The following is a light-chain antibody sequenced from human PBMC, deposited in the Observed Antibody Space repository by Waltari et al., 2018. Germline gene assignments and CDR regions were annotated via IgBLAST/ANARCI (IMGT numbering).Light chain of an antibody. V-gene: IGKV3D-20*01. CDR2: DTS. Sequence: IVLTQSPATLSLSPGERATLSCGASQIITSSYFTWHQQHPGLPPRLLIYDTSTSATSIPDRFSGSGSGTDFTLTISRLEPEDFAVYYCQQYASSPETFGQGTKVEI. CDR1: QIITSSY. CDR3: QQYASSPET. J-gene: IGKJ1*01.